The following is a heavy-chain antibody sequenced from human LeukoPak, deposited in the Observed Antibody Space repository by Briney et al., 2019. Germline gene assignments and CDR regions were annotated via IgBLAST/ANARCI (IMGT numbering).Heavy chain of an antibody. Sequence: SETLSLTCTVSGGSISSYYWSWIRQPPGKGLEWIGYIYYSGSTYYNPSLKSRVTISVDTSKNQFSLKLSSVTAADTAVYYCARGGYCSSTSCYRRNWFDPWGQGTLVTVSS. CDR1: GGSISSYY. CDR3: ARGGYCSSTSCYRRNWFDP. CDR2: IYYSGST. D-gene: IGHD2-2*01. J-gene: IGHJ5*02. V-gene: IGHV4-59*06.